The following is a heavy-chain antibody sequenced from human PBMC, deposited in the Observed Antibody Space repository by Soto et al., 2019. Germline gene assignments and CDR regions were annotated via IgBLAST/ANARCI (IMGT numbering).Heavy chain of an antibody. CDR1: GGSVSSGTYY. CDR3: ARTFCSTTSCQAHDMDV. Sequence: AETLSLTCTVSGGSVSSGTYYWDWIRQPPGKGLEWIGYIYYSGSTNYNPSLKSRVTSSLDTSNNQFSLRLSSVTAADTAVYYCARTFCSTTSCQAHDMDVWGQGTTVTVSS. CDR2: IYYSGST. J-gene: IGHJ6*02. V-gene: IGHV4-61*01. D-gene: IGHD2-2*01.